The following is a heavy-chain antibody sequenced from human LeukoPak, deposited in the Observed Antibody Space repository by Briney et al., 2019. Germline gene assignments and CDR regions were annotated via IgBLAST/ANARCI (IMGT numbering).Heavy chain of an antibody. CDR3: ARDRVLEWLLYDDYYYYMDV. D-gene: IGHD3-3*01. CDR1: GGSISSYY. CDR2: IYTSGST. V-gene: IGHV4-4*07. Sequence: SETLSLTCTVSGGSISSYYWSWIRQPAGKGLEWIGRIYTSGSTNYNPSLKSLVTMSVDTSKNQFSLQLSSVTAADTAVYYCARDRVLEWLLYDDYYYYMDVWGKGTTVTVSS. J-gene: IGHJ6*03.